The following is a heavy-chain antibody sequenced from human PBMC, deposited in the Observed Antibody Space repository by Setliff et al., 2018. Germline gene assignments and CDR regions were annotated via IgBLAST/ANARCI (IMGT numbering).Heavy chain of an antibody. D-gene: IGHD3-22*01. CDR3: ARLWISYESNTYFYPKYFDF. Sequence: SETLSLTCTVSGYSISSGYYWGWIRQPPGKGLEWIGSIYHSGSTYYNPSLKSRVTISVDTSKNQFSLRLNSVTAADTAVYYCARLWISYESNTYFYPKYFDFWGQGTLVT. V-gene: IGHV4-38-2*02. J-gene: IGHJ4*02. CDR1: GYSISSGYY. CDR2: IYHSGST.